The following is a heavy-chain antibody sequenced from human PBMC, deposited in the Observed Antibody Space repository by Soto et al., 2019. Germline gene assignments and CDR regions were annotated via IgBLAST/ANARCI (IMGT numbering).Heavy chain of an antibody. CDR3: ARESGGATATLDYYYFYMDV. J-gene: IGHJ6*03. Sequence: QVQLVQSGAEVRKPGASVTVSCRSSGDSFNDYYIHWVRQAPGQGFEWMGWINPNGGVTKYAQKFQGWVSMTRDTSIRTVDMQLSRLRSDDTAVYYCARESGGATATLDYYYFYMDVLGTGTTVTVSS. CDR2: INPNGGVT. CDR1: GDSFNDYY. V-gene: IGHV1-2*04. D-gene: IGHD5-12*01.